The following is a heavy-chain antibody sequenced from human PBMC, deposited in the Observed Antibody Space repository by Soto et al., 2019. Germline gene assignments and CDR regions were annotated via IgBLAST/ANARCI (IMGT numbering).Heavy chain of an antibody. CDR3: AKPRFLEWLLYPYYFDY. Sequence: GGSLRLSCAASGFTFSSYAMSWVRQAPGKGLEWVSAISGSGCSTYYADSVKGRFTISRDNSKNTLYLQMNSLRAEDTAVYYCAKPRFLEWLLYPYYFDYWGQGTLVTVSS. D-gene: IGHD3-3*01. CDR1: GFTFSSYA. J-gene: IGHJ4*02. V-gene: IGHV3-23*01. CDR2: ISGSGCST.